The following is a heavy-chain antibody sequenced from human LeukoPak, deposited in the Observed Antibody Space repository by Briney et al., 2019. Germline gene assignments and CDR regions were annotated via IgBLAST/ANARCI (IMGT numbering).Heavy chain of an antibody. CDR1: GYTFTSYG. D-gene: IGHD3-10*01. Sequence: ASVKVSCKASGYTFTSYGISWVRQAPGQGLEWMGWMNPNSGNTGYAQKFQGRVTMTRNTSISTAYMELSSLRSEDTAVYYCARGSYYGSGINWFDPWGQGTLVTVSS. CDR2: MNPNSGNT. J-gene: IGHJ5*02. CDR3: ARGSYYGSGINWFDP. V-gene: IGHV1-8*02.